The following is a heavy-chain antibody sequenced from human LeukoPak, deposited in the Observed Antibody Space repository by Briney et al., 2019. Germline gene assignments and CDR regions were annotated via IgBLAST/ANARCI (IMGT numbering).Heavy chain of an antibody. V-gene: IGHV1-69*05. J-gene: IGHJ4*02. CDR3: ARAGIVVVPAATSTALDY. D-gene: IGHD2-2*01. CDR1: AGSFTSYA. CDR2: IIPIFGTA. Sequence: SVKVSCKASAGSFTSYAISWVRQAPGQGLEWMGGIIPIFGTANYAQKFQGRVTITTDESTSTAYMELSSLRSEDTAVYYCARAGIVVVPAATSTALDYWGQGTLVTLSS.